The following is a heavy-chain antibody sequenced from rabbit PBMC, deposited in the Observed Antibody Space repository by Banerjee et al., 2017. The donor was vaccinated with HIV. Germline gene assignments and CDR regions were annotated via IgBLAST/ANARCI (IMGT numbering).Heavy chain of an antibody. Sequence: QSLEESGGDLVKPGASLTLTCTASKFSFSSSSYMCWVRQAPGKGLELIACIYNGDGSTYYASWAKGRFTITRSTSLNTVTLQMPSLTAADTATYFCARGGYSAGGAGYAYEHYFGLWGPGTLVTVS. J-gene: IGHJ4*01. V-gene: IGHV1S40*01. CDR2: IYNGDGST. CDR3: ARGGYSAGGAGYAYEHYFGL. CDR1: KFSFSSSSY. D-gene: IGHD6-1*01.